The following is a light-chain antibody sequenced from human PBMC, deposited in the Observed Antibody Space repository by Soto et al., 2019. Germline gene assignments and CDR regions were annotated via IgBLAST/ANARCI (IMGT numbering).Light chain of an antibody. CDR2: AAF. V-gene: IGKV1-9*01. J-gene: IGKJ4*02. Sequence: DIQLTQSPSFLSASVGDIITITCRASQGISNYLAWYQQQPGKAPNLLIYAAFTLHRGVPSRFSGSGSGAVSTLTISSLQPEDLATYYCQQQNSYPLTFGGGTKVEI. CDR3: QQQNSYPLT. CDR1: QGISNY.